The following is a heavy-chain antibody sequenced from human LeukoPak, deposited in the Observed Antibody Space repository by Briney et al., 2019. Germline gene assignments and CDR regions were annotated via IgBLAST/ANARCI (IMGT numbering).Heavy chain of an antibody. J-gene: IGHJ4*02. Sequence: ASVKVSCKASGYTFTSYDINWVRQATRQGLEWMGWMNPNSGNTGYAQKFQGRVTMTRNTSISTAYIELSSLRSEDTAVYYCARALGSDGYSYGYRDYWGQGTLVTVSS. CDR1: GYTFTSYD. CDR2: MNPNSGNT. V-gene: IGHV1-8*01. CDR3: ARALGSDGYSYGYRDY. D-gene: IGHD5-18*01.